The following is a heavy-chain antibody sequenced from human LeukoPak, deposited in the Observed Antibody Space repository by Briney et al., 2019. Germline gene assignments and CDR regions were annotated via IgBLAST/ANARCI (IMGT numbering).Heavy chain of an antibody. Sequence: LTGGSLRLSCAASGLIVSNNYMNWVRQAPGKGLEWVSALYIGGNTYYADSVRGRFTISRDNSKNTLYLQMNSLRAEDTAIYYCTTTAGYNYGQHWGQGTLVTVSS. CDR3: TTTAGYNYGQH. D-gene: IGHD5-18*01. CDR2: LYIGGNT. CDR1: GLIVSNNY. V-gene: IGHV3-53*01. J-gene: IGHJ1*01.